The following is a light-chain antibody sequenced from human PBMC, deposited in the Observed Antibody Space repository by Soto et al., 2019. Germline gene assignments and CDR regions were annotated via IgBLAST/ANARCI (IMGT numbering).Light chain of an antibody. CDR3: QQSYTSPPT. CDR1: QSINTY. V-gene: IGKV1-39*01. J-gene: IGKJ1*01. CDR2: AAS. Sequence: DIQMTQSPSSLSASVGDRVTITCRASQSINTYLNWYQQNPGKSPKLLIYAASSLQSGVPSRFSCSGSGTDFTLTVSSLQPEDFATYYCQQSYTSPPTFGQGTKVDIK.